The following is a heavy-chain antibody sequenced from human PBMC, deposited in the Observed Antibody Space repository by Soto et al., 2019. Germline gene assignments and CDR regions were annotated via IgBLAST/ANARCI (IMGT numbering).Heavy chain of an antibody. CDR3: ARRSSSSLGSLFDP. CDR1: GGSISSSTYY. D-gene: IGHD6-6*01. CDR2: MYYTGNK. Sequence: PSETLSLTCTVSGGSISSSTYYWDWIRQPPGKGLEWIGAMYYTGNKNYNPSLESRVTMSVDTSKNQFSLKLSSVSPTDTAAYYCARRSSSSLGSLFDPWGRGILVIFSS. J-gene: IGHJ5*02. V-gene: IGHV4-39*01.